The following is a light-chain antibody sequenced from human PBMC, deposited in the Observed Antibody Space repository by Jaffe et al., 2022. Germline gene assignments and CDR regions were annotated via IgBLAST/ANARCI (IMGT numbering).Light chain of an antibody. CDR1: SLRSYY. CDR3: NSRDSSGNHPTWV. V-gene: IGLV3-19*01. Sequence: SSELTQDPAVSVALGQTVRITCQGDSLRSYYASWYQQKPGQAPVLVIYGKNNRPSGIPDRFSGSSSGNTASLTITGAQAEDEADYYCNSRDSSGNHPTWVFGTGTKVTVL. CDR2: GKN. J-gene: IGLJ1*01.